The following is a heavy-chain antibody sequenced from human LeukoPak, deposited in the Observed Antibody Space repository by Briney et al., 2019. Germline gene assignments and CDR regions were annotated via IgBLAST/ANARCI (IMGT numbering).Heavy chain of an antibody. V-gene: IGHV3-23*01. D-gene: IGHD3-22*01. CDR2: LSNRGRNT. CDR3: ATYSSLNRREFQF. CDR1: GFTFSSYA. Sequence: PGGSLRLSCAASGFTFSSYAMSWVRQAPGKGLEWVSALSNRGRNTYYADSVKGRFTISRDNAKNSLYLQMNSLRAEDTAVYYCATYSSLNRREFQFWGQGTLLTVSS. J-gene: IGHJ1*01.